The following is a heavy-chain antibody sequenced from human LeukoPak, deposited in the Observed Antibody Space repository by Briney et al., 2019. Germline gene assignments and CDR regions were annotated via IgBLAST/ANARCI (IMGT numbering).Heavy chain of an antibody. CDR3: AKDATKWELQGYFDY. Sequence: GGSLRLSSAASGFTFSSYAMSWVRQAPGKGLEWVSAISGSGGSTYYADSVKGRFTISRDNSKNTLYLQMNSLRAEDTAVYYCAKDATKWELQGYFDYWGQGTLVTVSS. V-gene: IGHV3-23*01. CDR2: ISGSGGST. D-gene: IGHD1-26*01. CDR1: GFTFSSYA. J-gene: IGHJ4*02.